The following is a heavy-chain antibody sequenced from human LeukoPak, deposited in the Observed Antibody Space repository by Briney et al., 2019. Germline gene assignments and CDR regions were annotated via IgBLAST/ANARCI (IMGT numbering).Heavy chain of an antibody. CDR2: IYTSGST. Sequence: PSQTLSLTCTVSGGSISSGSYYWSWIRQPAGKGLEWIGRIYTSGSTNYNPSLKSRVTISVDTSKNQFSLKLSSVTAADTAVYYCAGDIVVVPAAIPFQHWGXXXXXTVSS. V-gene: IGHV4-61*02. J-gene: IGHJ1*01. D-gene: IGHD2-2*01. CDR1: GGSISSGSYY. CDR3: AGDIVVVPAAIPFQH.